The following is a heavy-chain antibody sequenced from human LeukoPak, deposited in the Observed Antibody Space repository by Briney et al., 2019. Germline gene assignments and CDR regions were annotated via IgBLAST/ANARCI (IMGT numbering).Heavy chain of an antibody. CDR3: AKSRPQVVPAATFDY. Sequence: PGGSLRLSCAASGFTFSSYGMHWVRQAPGKGLEWVAFIRYDGSNKYYADSVKGRFTISRDNSKNTLYLQMNSLRAEDTAVYYCAKSRPQVVPAATFDYWGQGTLVTVSS. J-gene: IGHJ4*02. CDR2: IRYDGSNK. CDR1: GFTFSSYG. V-gene: IGHV3-30*02. D-gene: IGHD2-2*01.